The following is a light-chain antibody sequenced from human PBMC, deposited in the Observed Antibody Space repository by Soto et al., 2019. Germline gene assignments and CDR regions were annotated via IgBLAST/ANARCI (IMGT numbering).Light chain of an antibody. CDR1: SSYVGSYNL. CDR3: CSYAGSSSYV. J-gene: IGLJ1*01. CDR2: EGS. V-gene: IGLV2-23*01. Sequence: QSVLTQPASVSGSLGQSMTISCTGTSSYVGSYNLVSWYQQHPGKAPKLMIYEGSKRPSGVSNRFSGSKSGNTASLTISGLQAEDEADYYCCSYAGSSSYVFGTGTKVTVL.